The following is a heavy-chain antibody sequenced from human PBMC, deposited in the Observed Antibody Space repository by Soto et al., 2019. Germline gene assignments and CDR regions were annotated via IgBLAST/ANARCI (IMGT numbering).Heavy chain of an antibody. D-gene: IGHD1-7*01. CDR3: AKDDRITGTIDAFAL. V-gene: IGHV3-23*01. J-gene: IGHJ3*01. CDR1: GFSFSSYA. Sequence: EVRLLESGGGLVQTGGSLRISCAASGFSFSSYAMFWVLQAPGKGLEWVSVITGSGTNTYYTDSVKGRFTISRDNSKNTVYMQMNSLRAEDTAVYYCAKDDRITGTIDAFALWGQGTMVIVSS. CDR2: ITGSGTNT.